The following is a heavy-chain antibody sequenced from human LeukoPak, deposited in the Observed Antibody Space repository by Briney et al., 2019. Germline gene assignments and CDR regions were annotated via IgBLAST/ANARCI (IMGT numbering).Heavy chain of an antibody. CDR3: ATVLGTSYDMRHHRGAFDN. V-gene: IGHV3-66*01. CDR1: EFSVGSNY. Sequence: GGPLRLSCAASEFSVGSNYMTWVRQAPGKGLEWVSLIYSGGSTGYADSVKGRFTISRDNAKNSLYLQMNSLRAEDTAVYYCATVLGTSYDMRHHRGAFDNWGQGTLVTVSS. J-gene: IGHJ4*02. D-gene: IGHD3-9*01. CDR2: IYSGGST.